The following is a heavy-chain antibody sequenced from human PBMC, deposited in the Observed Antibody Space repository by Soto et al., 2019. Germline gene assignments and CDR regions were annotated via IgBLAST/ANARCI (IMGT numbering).Heavy chain of an antibody. Sequence: PGGSLRLSCAASGFTFSSYSLSWLRQAPGKGLEWVSVISYDGSNKYYADSVKGRFTISRDNSKNTLYLQMNSLRAEDTAVYYCAKDLGETLEWLQRTYYYYGMDVWGQGTTVTVSS. V-gene: IGHV3-30*04. CDR2: ISYDGSNK. D-gene: IGHD3-3*01. CDR3: AKDLGETLEWLQRTYYYYGMDV. CDR1: GFTFSSYS. J-gene: IGHJ6*02.